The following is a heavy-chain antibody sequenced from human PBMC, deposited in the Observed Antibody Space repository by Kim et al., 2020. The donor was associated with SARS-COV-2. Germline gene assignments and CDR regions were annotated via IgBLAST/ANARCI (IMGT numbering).Heavy chain of an antibody. CDR2: INHSGSC. V-gene: IGHV4-34*01. J-gene: IGHJ1*01. CDR1: GGSFSGYY. CDR3: ARDKIQDSHAAIQY. D-gene: IGHD2-15*01. Sequence: SETLSLTCAVYGGSFSGYYWNWIRQSPGKGLEWIGEINHSGSCRYNPSLESRLTISVDTSKNQFSLKLRSVTAADTAVYYCARDKIQDSHAAIQYCGQG.